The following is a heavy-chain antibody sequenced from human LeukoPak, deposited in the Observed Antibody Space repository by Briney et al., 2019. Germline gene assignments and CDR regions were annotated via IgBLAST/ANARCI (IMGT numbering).Heavy chain of an antibody. D-gene: IGHD4-11*01. J-gene: IGHJ5*02. Sequence: PGGSLRLSCAASGFTVSSTYMSWVRQAPGKGLEWVSAISGSGGSTYYADSVKGRFTISRDNSKNTLYLQMNSLRAEDTAVYYCAKEFSTYSNYVGSPLWFDPWGQGTLVTVSS. CDR3: AKEFSTYSNYVGSPLWFDP. V-gene: IGHV3-23*01. CDR2: ISGSGGST. CDR1: GFTVSSTY.